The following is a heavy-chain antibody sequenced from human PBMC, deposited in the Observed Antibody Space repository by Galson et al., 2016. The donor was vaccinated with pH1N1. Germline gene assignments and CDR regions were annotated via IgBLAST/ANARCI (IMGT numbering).Heavy chain of an antibody. J-gene: IGHJ4*02. D-gene: IGHD5-18*01. CDR3: ARDRGMGLIHYY. V-gene: IGHV3-21*01. Sequence: SLRLSCAASGFTFSTYSIHWVRQAPGKGLEWVSSITGNSRYTFYADSVRGRFTISRDNAKTSLYLQMNSLRAEDTAVYYVARDRGMGLIHYYWGQGTLVIVPS. CDR1: GFTFSTYS. CDR2: ITGNSRYT.